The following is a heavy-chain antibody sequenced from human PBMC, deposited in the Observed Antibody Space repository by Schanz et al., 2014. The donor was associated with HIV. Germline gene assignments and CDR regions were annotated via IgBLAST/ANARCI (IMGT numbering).Heavy chain of an antibody. D-gene: IGHD4-17*01. CDR3: AKNGDYAFYYFDY. J-gene: IGHJ4*02. CDR2: IWYDGSNK. V-gene: IGHV3-33*06. CDR1: GFTFGDYG. Sequence: QVQLVESGGGVVQPGRSLRLSCAASGFTFGDYGMHWVRQAPGKGLEWVAVIWYDGSNKKYADSVKGRFTISRDNSENTLYLQMNSLRVEDTAVYYCAKNGDYAFYYFDYWGQGTLVTVSS.